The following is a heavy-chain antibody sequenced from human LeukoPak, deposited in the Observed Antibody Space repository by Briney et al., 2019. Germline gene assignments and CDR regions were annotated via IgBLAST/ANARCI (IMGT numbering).Heavy chain of an antibody. CDR1: GGSISSYY. J-gene: IGHJ5*02. CDR3: ARVGRVGEWFDP. CDR2: IYTSGST. Sequence: SETLSLTCTVSGGSISSYYWSWIRQPAGQGLEWIGRIYTSGSTNYNPSLKSRVTMSVDTSKNQFSLKLSSVTAADTAVYYCARVGRVGEWFDPWGQGTLVTVSS. D-gene: IGHD1-26*01. V-gene: IGHV4-4*07.